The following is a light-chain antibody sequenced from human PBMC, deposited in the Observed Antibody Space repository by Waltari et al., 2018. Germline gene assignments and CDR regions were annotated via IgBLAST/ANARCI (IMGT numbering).Light chain of an antibody. CDR1: QSVSRA. J-gene: IGKJ1*01. CDR3: QHYLRLPVT. Sequence: EIVLTQSPATLSLSLGERATVSCRDSQSVSRALAWYQHKPGQAPRLLIDGASTRATGIPDRFSGSGSGTDFSLTISRLEPDDFAVYYCQHYLRLPVTFGQGTTVEI. CDR2: GAS. V-gene: IGKV3-20*01.